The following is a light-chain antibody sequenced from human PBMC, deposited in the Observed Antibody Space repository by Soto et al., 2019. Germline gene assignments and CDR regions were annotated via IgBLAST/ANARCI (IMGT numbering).Light chain of an antibody. CDR2: WTS. V-gene: IGKV4-1*01. Sequence: DIVMTQSPDSLAVSLGERATINCKSSQSVFHKSNNKNYLAWYQQKLGQPPKLIIYWTSTRESGVPERFSGSGSGTDFTLTINRLQAEDVAVYYCHQYYGNPSFGQGTKLEIK. J-gene: IGKJ2*01. CDR1: QSVFHKSNNKNY. CDR3: HQYYGNPS.